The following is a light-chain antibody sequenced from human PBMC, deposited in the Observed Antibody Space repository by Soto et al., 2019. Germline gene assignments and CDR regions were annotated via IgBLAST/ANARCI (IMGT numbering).Light chain of an antibody. J-gene: IGKJ4*01. CDR1: QSVSSY. CDR3: QQRSNWPPLIT. V-gene: IGKV3-11*01. Sequence: EIVLTQSPATLSLSPGERATLSCRASQSVSSYLAWYQQKPGQAPRLLIYDASNRATGIPARFSGSGSGTDFTLTISSLEREDFAVYYCQQRSNWPPLITFGGGTKVEIK. CDR2: DAS.